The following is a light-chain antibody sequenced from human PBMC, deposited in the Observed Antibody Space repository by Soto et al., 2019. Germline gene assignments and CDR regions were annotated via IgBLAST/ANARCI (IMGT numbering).Light chain of an antibody. CDR2: WAS. J-gene: IGKJ5*01. Sequence: DIVMTQSPDSLAVSLGERATINCKSSQSVLYSSNNKNYLAWYQQKPGQPPKLLIYWASNRESGVPDRFSGSGSGTDFTLTISSLQAEDVAVYYCQQYYSTPLTYCQGTRLENK. CDR3: QQYYSTPLT. V-gene: IGKV4-1*01. CDR1: QSVLYSSNNKNY.